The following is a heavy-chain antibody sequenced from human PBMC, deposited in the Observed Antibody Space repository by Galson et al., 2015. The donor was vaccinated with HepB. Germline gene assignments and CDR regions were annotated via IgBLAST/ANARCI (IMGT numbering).Heavy chain of an antibody. J-gene: IGHJ4*02. CDR3: ARDYYDSSGYDY. Sequence: QSGAEVKKPGESLRISCKGSGYSLTSYWISWVRQMPGKGLEWMGRIDPSDSYTNYSPSFQGHVTMTRDTSISTAYMELSRLRSDDTAVYYCARDYYDSSGYDYWGQGTLVTVSS. CDR2: IDPSDSYT. CDR1: GYSLTSYW. D-gene: IGHD3-22*01. V-gene: IGHV5-10-1*01.